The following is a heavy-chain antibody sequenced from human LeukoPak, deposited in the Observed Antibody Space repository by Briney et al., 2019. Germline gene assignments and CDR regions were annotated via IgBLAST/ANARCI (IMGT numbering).Heavy chain of an antibody. D-gene: IGHD3-22*01. J-gene: IGHJ6*03. CDR2: IYYSGST. CDR1: GGSISSYY. V-gene: IGHV4-59*08. Sequence: SEALSLTCTVSGGSISSYYWSWIRQPPGKGLEWIGYIYYSGSTNYNPSLKSRVTISVDTSKNQFSLKLSSVTAADTAVYYCARRYDSSLYYYYYMDVWGKGTTVTVSS. CDR3: ARRYDSSLYYYYYMDV.